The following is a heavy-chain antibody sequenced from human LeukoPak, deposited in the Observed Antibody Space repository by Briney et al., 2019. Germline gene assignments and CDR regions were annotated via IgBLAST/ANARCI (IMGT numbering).Heavy chain of an antibody. CDR3: ARGRYSYGWNDS. D-gene: IGHD3-16*02. V-gene: IGHV4-31*03. Sequence: PSETLSLTCTVSSGSIGTSANYWNWIRQHPGKGLEWIGFICDSGSTLYNPSLKSRVTISSDTSKDQFSLKLTSVTAADMAVYYCARGRYSYGWNDSWGQGTLVIVSS. CDR1: SGSIGTSANY. J-gene: IGHJ5*01. CDR2: ICDSGST.